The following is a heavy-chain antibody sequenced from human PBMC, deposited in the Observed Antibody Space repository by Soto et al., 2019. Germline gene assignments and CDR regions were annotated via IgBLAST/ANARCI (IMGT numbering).Heavy chain of an antibody. CDR2: IIPIFGTA. V-gene: IGHV1-69*01. D-gene: IGHD5-12*01. J-gene: IGHJ4*02. Sequence: QVQLVQSGAEVKKPGSSVKVSCTASGGTFSSYAISWVRQAPGQGLEWMGGIIPIFGTANYAQKFQGRVTITADESTSTAYMERSSLRSEDTAVYYWARNSRDGYNSPCDYWGQGTLVTVSS. CDR3: ARNSRDGYNSPCDY. CDR1: GGTFSSYA.